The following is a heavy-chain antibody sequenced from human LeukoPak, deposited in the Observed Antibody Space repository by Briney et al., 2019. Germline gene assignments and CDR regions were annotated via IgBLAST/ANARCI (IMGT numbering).Heavy chain of an antibody. CDR2: IKEDGSQK. D-gene: IGHD3-16*01. J-gene: IGHJ4*02. V-gene: IGHV3-7*01. CDR1: GFTFSNYW. CDR3: ARGLNTSPGVDY. Sequence: PGGSLRLSCAVSGFTFSNYWMNWVRQAPGKGLEWVANIKEDGSQKYYVESVKGRFTVSRDNAKNSVYLQMSSLRDEDTAAYYCARGLNTSPGVDYWGQGTLVTVSS.